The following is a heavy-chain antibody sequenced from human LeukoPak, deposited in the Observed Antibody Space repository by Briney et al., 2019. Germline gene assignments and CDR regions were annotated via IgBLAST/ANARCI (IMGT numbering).Heavy chain of an antibody. CDR3: ARENYYDSSGYSEGMDV. V-gene: IGHV4-4*07. CDR1: GGSISSYY. D-gene: IGHD3-22*01. Sequence: PSETLSLTCTVSGGSISSYYWSWIRQPAGKGLEWIGRIYSSGSTNYNPSLKSRVTMSMDTSKNQFSLRLRSVTAADTAVYYCARENYYDSSGYSEGMDVWGQGTTVTVS. J-gene: IGHJ6*02. CDR2: IYSSGST.